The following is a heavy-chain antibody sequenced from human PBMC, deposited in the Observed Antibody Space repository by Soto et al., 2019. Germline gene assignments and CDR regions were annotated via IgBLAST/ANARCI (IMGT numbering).Heavy chain of an antibody. CDR3: ARIYDFWDV. CDR2: ISSSGSTI. CDR1: GFTFSSYE. J-gene: IGHJ6*02. Sequence: GGSLRLSCAASGFTFSSYEMNWVRQAPGKGLEWVSYISSSGSTIYYADSVKGRFTISRDNAKNSLYLQMNSLRAEDTAVYYCARIYDFWDVWGQGTTVTVSS. D-gene: IGHD3-16*01. V-gene: IGHV3-48*03.